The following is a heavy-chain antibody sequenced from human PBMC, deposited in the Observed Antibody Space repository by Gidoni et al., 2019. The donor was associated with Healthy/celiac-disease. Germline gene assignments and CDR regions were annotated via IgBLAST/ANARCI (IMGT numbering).Heavy chain of an antibody. CDR1: GYTFTSYY. J-gene: IGHJ5*02. CDR2: INPSGGST. CDR3: AREQNIAAAGQYNWFDP. Sequence: QVQLVQSGAEVKKPGASVKVSCKASGYTFTSYYMHWVRQAPGQGLEWMGIINPSGGSTSYAQKFQGRVTMTRDTSTSTVYMELSSLRSEDTAVYYCAREQNIAAAGQYNWFDPWGQGTLVTVSS. V-gene: IGHV1-46*01. D-gene: IGHD6-13*01.